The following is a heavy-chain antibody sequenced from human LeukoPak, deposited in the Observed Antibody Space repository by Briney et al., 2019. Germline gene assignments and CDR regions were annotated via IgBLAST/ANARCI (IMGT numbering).Heavy chain of an antibody. J-gene: IGHJ6*04. CDR3: ARERSDYVLSPYYYYGMDV. Sequence: NTGGSLRLSCAASGFTFSDYYMSWIRQAPGKGLEWVSYISSSGSTIYYADSVKGRFTISRDNAKNSLYLQMNSLRAEDTAVYYCARERSDYVLSPYYYYGMDVWGKGTTVTVSS. CDR2: ISSSGSTI. CDR1: GFTFSDYY. D-gene: IGHD4-17*01. V-gene: IGHV3-11*04.